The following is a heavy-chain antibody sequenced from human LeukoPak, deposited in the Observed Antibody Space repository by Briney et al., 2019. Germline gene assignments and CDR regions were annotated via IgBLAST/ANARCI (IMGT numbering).Heavy chain of an antibody. CDR1: GFTFSSYV. Sequence: GGSLRLSCAASGFTFSSYVMNWVRQAPGKGLEWVSDISGSGGSTYYADSVKGRFTISRDTSKNTRYLQMNSLRAEDTAVYYCANSRGTGPFDYWGQGTLVTGSS. CDR2: ISGSGGST. V-gene: IGHV3-23*01. J-gene: IGHJ4*02. CDR3: ANSRGTGPFDY. D-gene: IGHD1-1*01.